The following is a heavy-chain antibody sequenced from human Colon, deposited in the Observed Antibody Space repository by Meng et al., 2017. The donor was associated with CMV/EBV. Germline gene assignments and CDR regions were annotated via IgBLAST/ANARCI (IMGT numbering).Heavy chain of an antibody. Sequence: ASVKVSCKASGYTFTSYDVNWVRQATGEGLEWMGWMNPKSGNTGYAPKFQDRVTMTTDTSTSTAYMELRSLRSDDTAVYFCARHELLPYYYGLDVWGQGTAVTVSS. V-gene: IGHV1-8*01. CDR3: ARHELLPYYYGLDV. CDR1: GYTFTSYD. J-gene: IGHJ6*02. D-gene: IGHD1-7*01. CDR2: MNPKSGNT.